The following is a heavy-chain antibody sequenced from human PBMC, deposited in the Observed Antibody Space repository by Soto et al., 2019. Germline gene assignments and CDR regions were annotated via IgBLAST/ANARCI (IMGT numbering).Heavy chain of an antibody. CDR2: ISPKSNYR. D-gene: IGHD2-21*01. CDR1: GFTFSDFY. V-gene: IGHV3-11*06. Sequence: GGSLRLSCEASGFTFSDFYMSWIRQAPGKGLEWLSYISPKSNYREYAESVRGRHTISRDNAKNSLSLQMNSLRVEDTAVYYCVRGGGGGQFDSWGQGTLVTVSS. J-gene: IGHJ4*02. CDR3: VRGGGGGQFDS.